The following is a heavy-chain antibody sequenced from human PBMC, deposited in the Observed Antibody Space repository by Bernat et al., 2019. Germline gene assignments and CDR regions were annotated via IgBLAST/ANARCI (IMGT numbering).Heavy chain of an antibody. CDR2: INWNGGST. CDR1: GFTFDDYG. CDR3: ARDSKLLWFGELLDYYYGMDF. D-gene: IGHD3-10*01. J-gene: IGHJ6*02. Sequence: EVQLVESGGGVVRPGGSLRLSCAASGFTFDDYGMSWVRQAPGKGLEWVSGINWNGGSTGYADSVKGRFTISRDNAKNSLYLQMNSLRAEDTALYYCARDSKLLWFGELLDYYYGMDFWGQGTTVTVSS. V-gene: IGHV3-20*04.